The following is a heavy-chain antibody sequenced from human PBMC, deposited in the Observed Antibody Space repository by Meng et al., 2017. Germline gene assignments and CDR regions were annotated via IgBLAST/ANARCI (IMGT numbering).Heavy chain of an antibody. CDR2: IYPGDSDT. J-gene: IGHJ4*02. V-gene: IGHV5-51*01. D-gene: IGHD6-13*01. CDR3: ARRIKPGSSWSRIDY. Sequence: GESLKISCKGSGYSFTSYWIGWVRQMPGKGLEWMGIIYPGDSDTRYRPSFQGQVTISADTSISTAYLQWSSLKASDTAMYYCARRIKPGSSWSRIDYWGQGTLVTVSS. CDR1: GYSFTSYW.